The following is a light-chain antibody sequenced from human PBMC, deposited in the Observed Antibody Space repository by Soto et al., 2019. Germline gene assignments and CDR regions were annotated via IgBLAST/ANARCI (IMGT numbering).Light chain of an antibody. V-gene: IGLV2-14*01. Sequence: QSALTQPASVSGSPGQSITISCSGTSSDVGGYNYVSWYQLHPGKAPKLMIYDVNNRPSGVSNRFSGSKSGNTASLTISGLQAEDEADYYCSSYTSSSTQVFGTGTKLTVL. CDR1: SSDVGGYNY. CDR2: DVN. CDR3: SSYTSSSTQV. J-gene: IGLJ1*01.